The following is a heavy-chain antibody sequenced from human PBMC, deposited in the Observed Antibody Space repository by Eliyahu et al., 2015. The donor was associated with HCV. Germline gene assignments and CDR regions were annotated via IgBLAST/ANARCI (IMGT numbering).Heavy chain of an antibody. D-gene: IGHD6-13*01. V-gene: IGHV3-48*03. CDR1: XFXFSSXE. CDR2: ISSSGSNI. J-gene: IGHJ4*02. Sequence: EVQLVESGGGLIQPGGSLRLSXAASXFXFSSXEMNWVRQAPGKGLEWVSYISSSGSNIYYTDSVKGRFTISRDNGKNSLYLQMNSLRAEDTAVYYCARKGGSSWSSFDYWGQGTLVTVSS. CDR3: ARKGGSSWSSFDY.